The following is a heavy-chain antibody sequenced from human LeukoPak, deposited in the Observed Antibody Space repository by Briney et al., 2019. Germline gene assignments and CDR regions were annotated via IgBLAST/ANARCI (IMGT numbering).Heavy chain of an antibody. Sequence: GRSLRLSCAASGFTFSSYAMHWVRQAPGKGLEWVAVISYDGSNKYYADSVKGRFTISRDNSKNTLYLQMNSLRAEDTAVYYCAKAKLSGPTRYYFDSWGQGTLVTVSS. CDR3: AKAKLSGPTRYYFDS. CDR2: ISYDGSNK. J-gene: IGHJ4*02. D-gene: IGHD1-1*01. CDR1: GFTFSSYA. V-gene: IGHV3-30*04.